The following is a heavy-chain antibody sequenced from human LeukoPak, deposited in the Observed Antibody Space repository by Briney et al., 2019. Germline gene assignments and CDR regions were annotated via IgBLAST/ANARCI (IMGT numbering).Heavy chain of an antibody. Sequence: GESLKISCKGSGYSFTSYWIGWVRQMPGKGLEWMGIIYPGDSDTRYSPSFQGQVTISPDKSISTAYLQWSSLKASDTAMYYCARLSVWNYYDSSGYAFRDYWGQGTLVTVSS. D-gene: IGHD3-22*01. CDR2: IYPGDSDT. V-gene: IGHV5-51*01. CDR3: ARLSVWNYYDSSGYAFRDY. CDR1: GYSFTSYW. J-gene: IGHJ4*02.